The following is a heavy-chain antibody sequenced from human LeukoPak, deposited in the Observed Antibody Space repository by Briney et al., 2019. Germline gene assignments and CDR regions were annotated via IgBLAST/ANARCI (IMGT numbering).Heavy chain of an antibody. J-gene: IGHJ4*02. CDR2: ISAYNGNT. Sequence: ASVKVSCKASGYTFTSYGISWVRQAPGQGLEWMGWISAYNGNTNYAQKLQGRVTMTTDTSTSTAYMELRSLRSDDTAVYYCASDGYYYGSGSYYNVGYWGQETLVTVSS. CDR3: ASDGYYYGSGSYYNVGY. D-gene: IGHD3-10*01. V-gene: IGHV1-18*01. CDR1: GYTFTSYG.